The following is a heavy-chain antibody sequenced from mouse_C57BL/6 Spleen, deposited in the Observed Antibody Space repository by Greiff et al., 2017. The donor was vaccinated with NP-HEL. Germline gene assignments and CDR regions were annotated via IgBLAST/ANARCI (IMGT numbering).Heavy chain of an antibody. Sequence: VQLQQSGPELVKPGASVKIPCKASGYTFTDYNMDWVKQSHGKSLEWIGDINPNNGGTIYNQKFKGKATLTVAKSSSTAYMELRSLTSEDTAVYYCARLDDCDKGSWFAYWGQGTLVTVSA. CDR2: INPNNGGT. V-gene: IGHV1-18*01. J-gene: IGHJ3*01. CDR1: GYTFTDYN. CDR3: ARLDDCDKGSWFAY. D-gene: IGHD2-4*01.